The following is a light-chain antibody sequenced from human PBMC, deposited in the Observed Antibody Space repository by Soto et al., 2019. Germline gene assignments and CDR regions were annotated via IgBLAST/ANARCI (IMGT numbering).Light chain of an antibody. V-gene: IGLV2-14*03. CDR3: TSYTTTGTYV. CDR2: DVS. J-gene: IGLJ1*01. Sequence: QSVLTQPPSASGSPGQSVTISCTGTSSDVGGYNYVSWYQQHPGKAPKLMIYDVSSRPSGVSDRFSGSKSGNTASLTISGLQAEDEADYYCTSYTTTGTYVFATGTKVTVL. CDR1: SSDVGGYNY.